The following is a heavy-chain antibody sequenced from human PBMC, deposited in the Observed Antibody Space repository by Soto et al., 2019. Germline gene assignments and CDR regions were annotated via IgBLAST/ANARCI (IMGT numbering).Heavy chain of an antibody. Sequence: GESLKISCKGSGYSFTSYWIGWVRQMPGKGLECMGIIYPGDSGTRYSPSFQGQVTISADKSISTAYLQWSSLKASDTAMYYCVRHRMNWNPPYNWFDPWGQGTLVTVSS. CDR2: IYPGDSGT. CDR3: VRHRMNWNPPYNWFDP. CDR1: GYSFTSYW. D-gene: IGHD1-1*01. V-gene: IGHV5-51*01. J-gene: IGHJ5*02.